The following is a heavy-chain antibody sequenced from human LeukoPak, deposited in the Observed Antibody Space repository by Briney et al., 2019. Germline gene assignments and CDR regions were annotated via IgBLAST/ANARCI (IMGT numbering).Heavy chain of an antibody. CDR2: IYYSGIT. CDR1: GGSISNNNYY. CDR3: ARETFDIAPGAFDI. J-gene: IGHJ3*02. Sequence: SETLSLTCTVSGGSISNNNYYWGWIRQPPEKGLEWIGSIYYSGITYFNPSLKSRVTISVDTSKNQFSLKLSSVTAADTAVYYCARETFDIAPGAFDIWGQGTMVTVSS. V-gene: IGHV4-39*07. D-gene: IGHD3-9*01.